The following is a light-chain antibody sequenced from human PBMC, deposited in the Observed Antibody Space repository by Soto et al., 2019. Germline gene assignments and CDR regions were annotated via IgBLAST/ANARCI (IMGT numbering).Light chain of an antibody. J-gene: IGKJ1*01. Sequence: IQLTQSPASLSASVGDRVTITCRASQGIASYLAWYQQKPGKAPKLLIYAASTLQSGVPSRFSGSGFGTDFTLTISSLQPEDFATYYCQQLNSYPRTFGRGTRVEIK. V-gene: IGKV1-9*01. CDR1: QGIASY. CDR2: AAS. CDR3: QQLNSYPRT.